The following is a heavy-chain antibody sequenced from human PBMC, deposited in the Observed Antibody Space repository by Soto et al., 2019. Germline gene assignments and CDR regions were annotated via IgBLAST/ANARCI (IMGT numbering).Heavy chain of an antibody. CDR1: GFTFRSFT. J-gene: IGHJ3*02. CDR2: ISSNSAYI. D-gene: IGHD6-13*01. Sequence: PGGSLRLSCAASGFTFRSFTMNWVRQAPGKGLEWVSTISSNSAYIYYTDALRGRLTISRDNAKNSLHLQMNSLRAEDTAVYYCARGSSNAFDIWGQGTMVTVSS. V-gene: IGHV3-21*01. CDR3: ARGSSNAFDI.